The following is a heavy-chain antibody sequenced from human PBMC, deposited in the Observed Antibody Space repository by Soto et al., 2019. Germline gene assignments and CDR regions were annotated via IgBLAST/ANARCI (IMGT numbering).Heavy chain of an antibody. CDR3: ARGGYCSGTSCYAYHNYYMDV. V-gene: IGHV1-18*01. CDR1: GYTFTSYG. J-gene: IGHJ6*03. Sequence: QVQLVQSGAEVKKPGASVKVSCRASGYTFTSYGINWVRQAPGQGLEWMGWISAYNGNTNYAQKLKGRVTMTTDTTTSTAYMELRSLRSDDTAVYYCARGGYCSGTSCYAYHNYYMDVWGKGTTVTVSS. D-gene: IGHD2-2*01. CDR2: ISAYNGNT.